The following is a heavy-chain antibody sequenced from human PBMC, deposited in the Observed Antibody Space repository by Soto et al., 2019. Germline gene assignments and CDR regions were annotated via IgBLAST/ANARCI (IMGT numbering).Heavy chain of an antibody. V-gene: IGHV1-8*01. Sequence: ASVKVSCKASGYTLTSYDINWVRQATGQGLEWMGWMNPNSGNTGYAQKFQGRVTMTRNTSISTAYMELSSLRSEDTAVYYCARDLTPNYYDSSGYYPSHWFDPWGQGTLVTVSS. CDR3: ARDLTPNYYDSSGYYPSHWFDP. CDR2: MNPNSGNT. CDR1: GYTLTSYD. D-gene: IGHD3-22*01. J-gene: IGHJ5*02.